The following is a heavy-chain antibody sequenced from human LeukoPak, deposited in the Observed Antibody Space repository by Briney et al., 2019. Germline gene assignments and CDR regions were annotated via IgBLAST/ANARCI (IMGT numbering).Heavy chain of an antibody. D-gene: IGHD6-19*01. V-gene: IGHV1-18*01. CDR1: GGTFSSYG. CDR2: ISAYNGNT. Sequence: ASVKVSCKASGGTFSSYGISWVRQAPGQGLEWMGWISAYNGNTNYAQKLQGRVTMTTDTSTSTAYMELRSLRSDDTAVYYCARPGMAVAGSDNWFDPWGQGTLVTVSS. J-gene: IGHJ5*02. CDR3: ARPGMAVAGSDNWFDP.